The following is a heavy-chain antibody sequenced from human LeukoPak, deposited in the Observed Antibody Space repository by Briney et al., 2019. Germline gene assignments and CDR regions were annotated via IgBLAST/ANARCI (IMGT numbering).Heavy chain of an antibody. CDR1: GFTFSSYS. CDR3: ARVRDKRYYYYGMDV. J-gene: IGHJ6*02. V-gene: IGHV3-21*01. D-gene: IGHD2-15*01. CDR2: ISSSSSYI. Sequence: GGSLRLSCAASGFTFSSYSMNWVRQAPGKGLEWVSSISSSSSYIYYADSVKGRFTISRDNAKNSLYLQMNSLRAEDTAVYYCARVRDKRYYYYGMDVWGQGTTVTVSS.